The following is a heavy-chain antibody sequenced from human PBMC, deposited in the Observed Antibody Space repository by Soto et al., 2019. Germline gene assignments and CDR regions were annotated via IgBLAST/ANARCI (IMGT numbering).Heavy chain of an antibody. J-gene: IGHJ4*02. V-gene: IGHV3-9*01. CDR3: AKDAAYYFDY. D-gene: IGHD6-25*01. CDR2: LSWDSGSI. CDR1: GFTFDNYA. Sequence: EVQLVEYGGGLIQPGRSLRLSCAASGFTFDNYAIHWVRQAPGKGLEWVSGLSWDSGSIDYADSVRGRFTISRDNARSSLYLRMSRLRPEDTALYYCAKDAAYYFDYWGQGTLVTVSS.